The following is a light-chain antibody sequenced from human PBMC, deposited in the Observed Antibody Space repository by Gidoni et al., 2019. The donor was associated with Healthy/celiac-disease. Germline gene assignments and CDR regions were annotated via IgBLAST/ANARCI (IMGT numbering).Light chain of an antibody. CDR3: QSYDSSLSGSV. CDR2: GNS. J-gene: IGLJ2*01. CDR1: SSNIGAGYD. V-gene: IGLV1-40*01. Sequence: QSVLTHPPSVSGAPGQTVTISCTGSSSNIGAGYDVHWYQQLPGTAPNLLIYGNSNRPSGVPDRFSGSKSGTSASLAITGLQAEDEADYYCQSYDSSLSGSVFGGGTKLTVL.